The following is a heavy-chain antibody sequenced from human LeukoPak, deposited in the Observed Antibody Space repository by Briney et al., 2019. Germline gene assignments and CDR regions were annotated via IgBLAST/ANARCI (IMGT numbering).Heavy chain of an antibody. CDR3: ARVTYGSGTYGAFDY. Sequence: QPGRSLRLSCAASGFTFSSYAMHWVRQAPGKGLEWVAVISYDGSNKYYADSVKGRFTISRDNSKNTLYLQMNSLRAEDTAVYYCARVTYGSGTYGAFDYWGQGTLVTVSS. CDR2: ISYDGSNK. D-gene: IGHD3-10*01. V-gene: IGHV3-30*04. J-gene: IGHJ4*02. CDR1: GFTFSSYA.